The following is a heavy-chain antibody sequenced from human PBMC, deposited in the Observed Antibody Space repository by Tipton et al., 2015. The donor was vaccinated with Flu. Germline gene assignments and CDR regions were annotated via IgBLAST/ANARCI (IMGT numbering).Heavy chain of an antibody. CDR1: GDSIDSRYY. J-gene: IGHJ4*02. Sequence: TLSLTCSVSGDSIDSRYYWAWIRQPPGKGLEWIGNIHREGTSYYNPSLKSRVTISVDTSKNQFSLRLSSVTAADTAVYYCARSTYYYGSGSSDYWGQGTLVTVSS. CDR2: IHREGTS. CDR3: ARSTYYYGSGSSDY. V-gene: IGHV4-38-2*01. D-gene: IGHD3-10*01.